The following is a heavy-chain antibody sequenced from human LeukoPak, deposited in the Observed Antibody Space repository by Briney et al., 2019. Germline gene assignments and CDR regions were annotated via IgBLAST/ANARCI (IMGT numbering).Heavy chain of an antibody. J-gene: IGHJ6*02. V-gene: IGHV1-18*01. CDR1: GYTFTSYG. CDR2: ISAYNGNT. D-gene: IGHD4-17*01. CDR3: ARVYGDYRNYYYYYGMDV. Sequence: ASVKVSCKASGYTFTSYGISWVRQAPGQGLEWMGWISAYNGNTNYAQKLQGRVTMTTGTSTSTAYMELRSLRSDDTAVYYCARVYGDYRNYYYYYGMDVWGQGTTVTVSS.